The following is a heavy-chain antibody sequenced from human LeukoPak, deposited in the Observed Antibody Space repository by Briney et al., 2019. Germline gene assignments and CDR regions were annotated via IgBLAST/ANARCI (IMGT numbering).Heavy chain of an antibody. D-gene: IGHD3-22*01. J-gene: IGHJ4*02. V-gene: IGHV4-39*07. CDR3: ARGNLYYFDSSGYYFKFDY. CDR2: INHSGST. CDR1: GGSISSGDYY. Sequence: TSQTLSLTCTVSGGSISSGDYYWGWIRQPPGKGLEWIGEINHSGSTNYIPSLKSRVTISVDTSKNQFSLKLSSVTAADTAVYYCARGNLYYFDSSGYYFKFDYWGQGTLVTVSS.